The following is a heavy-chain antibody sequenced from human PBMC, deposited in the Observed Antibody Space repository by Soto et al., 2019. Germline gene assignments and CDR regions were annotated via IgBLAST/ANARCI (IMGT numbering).Heavy chain of an antibody. V-gene: IGHV1-18*04. CDR1: GYTFTSYA. CDR2: ISAYNGNT. J-gene: IGHJ4*01. Sequence: ASRKITSNASGYTFTSYAITWERQAPGQGLEWMGWISAYNGNTNYAQKLQGRVTMTTDTSTSTAYMELRSLRSDDTAVYYCARDHRYSCCYGCYDYWGHVTLVTISS. D-gene: IGHD6-19*01. CDR3: ARDHRYSCCYGCYDY.